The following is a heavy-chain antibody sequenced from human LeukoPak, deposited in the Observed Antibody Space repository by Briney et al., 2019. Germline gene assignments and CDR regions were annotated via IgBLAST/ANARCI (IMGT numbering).Heavy chain of an antibody. CDR1: GFTFSSYA. V-gene: IGHV3-23*01. CDR3: ARVGIITSNWFDP. J-gene: IGHJ5*02. CDR2: ISGSGGST. D-gene: IGHD3-16*01. Sequence: GGSLRLSCAASGFTFSSYAMSWVRQAPGKGLEWVSAISGSGGSTYYADSVKGRFTISRDNSKNTLYLQMNSLRAEDTAEYYCARVGIITSNWFDPWGQGTLVTVSS.